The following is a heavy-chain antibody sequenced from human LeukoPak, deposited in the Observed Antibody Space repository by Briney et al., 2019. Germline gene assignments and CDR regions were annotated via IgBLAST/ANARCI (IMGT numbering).Heavy chain of an antibody. CDR2: IRYDGSNK. CDR1: GFTFSSYG. V-gene: IGHV3-30*02. CDR3: AKNRGYGDYYFDY. J-gene: IGHJ4*02. D-gene: IGHD4-17*01. Sequence: GGSLRLSCAASGFTFSSYGMHWVRQAPGKGLEWVTFIRYDGSNKFYTNSVKGRFTISRDNSKHTLYLQMDSLRAEDTAVYYCAKNRGYGDYYFDYWGQGTLVTVSS.